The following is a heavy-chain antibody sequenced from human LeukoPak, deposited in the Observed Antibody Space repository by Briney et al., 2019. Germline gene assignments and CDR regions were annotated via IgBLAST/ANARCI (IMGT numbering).Heavy chain of an antibody. Sequence: SETPSLTCTVSGDSISSYYWSWIRQPPGKGLECIGYIYNSGSTNYNPSLKSRVSISVDTSKNQFPLKLSSVTAADTAVYYCARSAIDAFDIWGQGTMVTVSS. CDR2: IYNSGST. D-gene: IGHD6-25*01. J-gene: IGHJ3*02. V-gene: IGHV4-59*08. CDR1: GDSISSYY. CDR3: ARSAIDAFDI.